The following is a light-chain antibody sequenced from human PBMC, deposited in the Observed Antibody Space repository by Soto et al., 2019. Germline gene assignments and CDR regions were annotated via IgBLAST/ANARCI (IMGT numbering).Light chain of an antibody. CDR2: DAS. CDR3: QQRSNWPPVIT. Sequence: EIVLTQSPATLSLSPGERATLSCRASQSFSSYLAWYQQKPGQAPRLLIYDASKRATGIPARFSGRGSGTGFPLTLRRLRPEDFAVYYCQQRSNWPPVITFGQGTRLEIK. CDR1: QSFSSY. V-gene: IGKV3-11*01. J-gene: IGKJ5*01.